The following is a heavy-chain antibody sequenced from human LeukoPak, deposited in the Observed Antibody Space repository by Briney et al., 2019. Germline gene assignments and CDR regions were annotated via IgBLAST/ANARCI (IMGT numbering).Heavy chain of an antibody. V-gene: IGHV3-66*01. J-gene: IGHJ4*02. Sequence: QAGGSLRLSCAASGFTVSSNYMSWVRQAPGKGLEWVSVIYSGGSTYYADSVKGRFTISRDNSKNTLYLQMNSLRAEDTAVYCCAKDLYSSSWYFFDYWGQGTLVTVSS. CDR2: IYSGGST. CDR1: GFTVSSNY. CDR3: AKDLYSSSWYFFDY. D-gene: IGHD6-13*01.